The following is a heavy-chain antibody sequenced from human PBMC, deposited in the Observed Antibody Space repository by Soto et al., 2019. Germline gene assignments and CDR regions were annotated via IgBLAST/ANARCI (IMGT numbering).Heavy chain of an antibody. CDR3: ARVRLGAPNRSSDY. D-gene: IGHD1-26*01. Sequence: EVQVVESGGGLVQPGGSLRLSCAASGFTFSDHYMDWVRQAPGKGLECVGRIKNSANSYTTEYAASVKGRITISRDDSNTSLYLKIHRIQAEDTAVYDCARVRLGAPNRSSDYWGQGTLVTVSS. CDR1: GFTFSDHY. V-gene: IGHV3-72*01. J-gene: IGHJ4*02. CDR2: IKNSANSYTT.